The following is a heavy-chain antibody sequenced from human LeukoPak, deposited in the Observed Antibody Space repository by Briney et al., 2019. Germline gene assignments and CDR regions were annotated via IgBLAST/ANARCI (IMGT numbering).Heavy chain of an antibody. CDR3: ARTPGYCSSTSCYGLVFDY. J-gene: IGHJ4*02. Sequence: PGGSLRLSCAASGFTFSSYWMSWVRQAPGKGLEWVANIKQDGSEKYYVDSVKGRFTISRDNAKNSLYLQVNSLRAEDTAVYYCARTPGYCSSTSCYGLVFDYWGQGTLVTVSS. CDR2: IKQDGSEK. V-gene: IGHV3-7*01. CDR1: GFTFSSYW. D-gene: IGHD2-2*01.